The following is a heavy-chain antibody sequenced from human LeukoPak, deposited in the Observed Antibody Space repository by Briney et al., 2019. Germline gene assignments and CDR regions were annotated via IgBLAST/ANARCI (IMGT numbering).Heavy chain of an antibody. CDR1: RFTFSSYA. CDR2: ISYDGSNK. CDR3: AKGQHLDY. J-gene: IGHJ4*02. Sequence: GGSLRLSCAASRFTFSSYAMHWVRQAPGKGLEWVAVISYDGSNKYYADSVKGRFTISRDNSKNTLYLQMNSLRAEDTAVYYCAKGQHLDYWGQGTLVTVSS. V-gene: IGHV3-30-3*01. D-gene: IGHD6-13*01.